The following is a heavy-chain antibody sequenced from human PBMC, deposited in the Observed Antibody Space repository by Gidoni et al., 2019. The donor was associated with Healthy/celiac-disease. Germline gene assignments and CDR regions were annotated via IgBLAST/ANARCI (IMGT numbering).Heavy chain of an antibody. CDR1: GFTFSSYG. V-gene: IGHV3-30*18. CDR3: AKDLGTAMVKYYYYYGMDV. Sequence: QVQLVESGGGVVQPGRSLRLSCAASGFTFSSYGMHWVRQAPGKGLEWVAVKSYDGSNKYYADSVKGRFTISRDNSKNTLYLQMNSLRAEDTAVYYCAKDLGTAMVKYYYYYGMDVWGQGTTVTVSS. J-gene: IGHJ6*02. D-gene: IGHD5-18*01. CDR2: KSYDGSNK.